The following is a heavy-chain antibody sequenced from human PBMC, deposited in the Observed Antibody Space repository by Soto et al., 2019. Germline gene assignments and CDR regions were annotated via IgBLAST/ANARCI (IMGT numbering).Heavy chain of an antibody. D-gene: IGHD1-26*01. CDR3: VRGDGTYPHFDF. CDR1: GYSFTNYW. J-gene: IGHJ4*02. CDR2: LFPGDPDI. V-gene: IGHV5-51*01. Sequence: RGESLKISCKVSGYSFTNYWIAWVRQMPGKGLEWMGILFPGDPDIRYSPAFQGQVTISADKSISTAYLQWSSLRASDTAVYYCVRGDGTYPHFDFWGQGTLVTVSS.